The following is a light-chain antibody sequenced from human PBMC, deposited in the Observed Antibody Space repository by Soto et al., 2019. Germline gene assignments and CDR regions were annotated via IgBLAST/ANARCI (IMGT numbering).Light chain of an antibody. CDR2: DVS. CDR3: SSYTSSSTLLYV. J-gene: IGLJ1*01. CDR1: SSEVGGYNY. V-gene: IGLV2-14*01. Sequence: QSVLTQPAAVSGSPGPSITISCTGTSSEVGGYNYDSWYQQHPGKAPKLMIYDVSNRPSGVSNRFSGSKSGNTASLTISGLQAEDEADYYCSSYTSSSTLLYVFGTGTKVTVL.